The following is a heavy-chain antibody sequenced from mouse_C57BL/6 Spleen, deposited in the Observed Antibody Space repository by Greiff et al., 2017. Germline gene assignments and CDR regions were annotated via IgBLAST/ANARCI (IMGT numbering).Heavy chain of an antibody. Sequence: EVKLVESEGGLVQPGSSMKLSCTASGFTFSDYYMAWVRQVPEKGLEWVANINYDGSSTYYLDSLKSRFIISRDNAKNILYLQMSSLKSEDTATYYCARVGVTTWAMDYWGQGTSVTVSS. CDR3: ARVGVTTWAMDY. D-gene: IGHD2-2*01. CDR1: GFTFSDYY. V-gene: IGHV5-16*01. J-gene: IGHJ4*01. CDR2: INYDGSST.